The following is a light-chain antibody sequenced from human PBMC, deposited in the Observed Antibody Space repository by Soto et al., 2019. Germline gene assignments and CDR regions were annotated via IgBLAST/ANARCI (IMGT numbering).Light chain of an antibody. CDR2: QDS. J-gene: IGLJ2*01. CDR3: QAWDSSTVV. CDR1: KLGDKY. V-gene: IGLV3-1*01. Sequence: SYELTQPPSVSVSPGQTASITCSADKLGDKYACWYQQKPGQSPVLVIYQDSRRPSGIPERFSGSNSGNTATLTISGTQAMDEADYYCQAWDSSTVVFSGGTKLTVL.